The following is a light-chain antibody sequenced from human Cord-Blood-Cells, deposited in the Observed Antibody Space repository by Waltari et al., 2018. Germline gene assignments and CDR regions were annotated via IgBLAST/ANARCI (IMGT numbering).Light chain of an antibody. Sequence: EIVMTQSPATLSVSPGERATLSCRASQGVSSNLAWYQQKPGQAPRLLIYGASTRATGIPARFSGSGSGTGFTLTISSLQSEDFAVYYCQQYNNWPPWTFGQGTKVEIK. CDR3: QQYNNWPPWT. V-gene: IGKV3-15*01. J-gene: IGKJ1*01. CDR2: GAS. CDR1: QGVSSN.